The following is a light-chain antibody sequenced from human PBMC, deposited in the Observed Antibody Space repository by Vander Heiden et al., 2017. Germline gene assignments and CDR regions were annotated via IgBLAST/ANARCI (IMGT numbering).Light chain of an antibody. CDR3: QSYDSSLSGYVV. V-gene: IGLV1-40*01. CDR1: TSNSGVGCD. J-gene: IGLJ2*01. CDR2: GSN. Sequence: QSVLTQPPSLSGAPGQRVTISCTWSTSNSGVGCDVHCYQQLPGTAPNLLIYGSNNRPSGVPERFSASKSGTSASLAITGLQAEDEADYYCQSYDSSLSGYVVFGGGTKLTVL.